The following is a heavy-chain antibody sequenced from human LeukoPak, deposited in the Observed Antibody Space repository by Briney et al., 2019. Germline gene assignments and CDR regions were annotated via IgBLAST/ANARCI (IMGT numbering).Heavy chain of an antibody. CDR3: ARGNQRYNWNGRYYYMDV. CDR1: GGSFSGYY. J-gene: IGHJ6*03. Sequence: SETLSLTCAVYGGSFSGYYWSWIRQPPGKGLEWIGEINHSGSTNYNPSLKSRVTISVDTSKNQFSLKLSSVTAADTAVYYCARGNQRYNWNGRYYYMDVWGKGTTVTVSS. CDR2: INHSGST. V-gene: IGHV4-34*01. D-gene: IGHD1-20*01.